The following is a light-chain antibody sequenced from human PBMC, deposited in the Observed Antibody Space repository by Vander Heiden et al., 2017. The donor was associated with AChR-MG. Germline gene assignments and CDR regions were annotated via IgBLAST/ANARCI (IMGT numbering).Light chain of an antibody. J-gene: IGLJ1*01. CDR1: KLGDKY. V-gene: IGLV3-1*01. Sequence: SYELIQPPSVSVPPGQTASITCSGDKLGDKYASWYQQKPGQSPVLVIYQDRKRPPGIPERFSGSNSGNTATLTISGTQAMDEADYYCQAWDSSTGVFGTGTKVTVL. CDR2: QDR. CDR3: QAWDSSTGV.